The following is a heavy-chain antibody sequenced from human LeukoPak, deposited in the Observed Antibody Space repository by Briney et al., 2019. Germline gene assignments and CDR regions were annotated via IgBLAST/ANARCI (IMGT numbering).Heavy chain of an antibody. Sequence: WMXXISAYNGNTNYAQKLQGRVTMTTDTSTSTAYMELRSLRSDDTAVYYCVRDVPTEGLVAAADYWGQGTLVTVSS. V-gene: IGHV1-18*01. D-gene: IGHD2-15*01. CDR3: VRDVPTEGLVAAADY. J-gene: IGHJ4*02. CDR2: ISAYNGNT.